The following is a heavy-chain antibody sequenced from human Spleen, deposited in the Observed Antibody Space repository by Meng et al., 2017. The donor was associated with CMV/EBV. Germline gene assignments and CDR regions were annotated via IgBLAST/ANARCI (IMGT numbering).Heavy chain of an antibody. CDR3: AREGSPYYYDSSGYYYLLY. J-gene: IGHJ4*02. D-gene: IGHD3-22*01. V-gene: IGHV1-18*01. CDR1: GYTFTSYG. Sequence: ASVKVSCKASGYTFTSYGIGWVRQAPGQGLEWMGWISAYNGNTNYAQKLQGRVTMTTDTSTSTAYMELRSLRSDDTAVYYCAREGSPYYYDSSGYYYLLYWGQGTLVTVSS. CDR2: ISAYNGNT.